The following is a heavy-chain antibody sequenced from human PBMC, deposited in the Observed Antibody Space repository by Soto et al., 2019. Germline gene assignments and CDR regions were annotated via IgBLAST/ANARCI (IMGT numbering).Heavy chain of an antibody. J-gene: IGHJ6*03. CDR3: ARLNNDYYYYYYMDV. D-gene: IGHD1-1*01. V-gene: IGHV3-66*01. CDR2: IYSGGST. Sequence: GGSLRLSCAVSGFSFPSYWMTWVRQAPGKGLEWVSVIYSGGSTYYADSVKGRFTISRDNSKNTLYLQMNSLRAEDTAVYYCARLNNDYYYYYYMDVWGKGTTVTVSS. CDR1: GFSFPSYW.